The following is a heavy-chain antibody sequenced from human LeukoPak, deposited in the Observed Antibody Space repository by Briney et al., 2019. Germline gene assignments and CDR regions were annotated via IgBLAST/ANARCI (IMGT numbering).Heavy chain of an antibody. V-gene: IGHV4-59*01. CDR3: ASSPDYGDYFNWFDP. J-gene: IGHJ5*02. CDR2: IYYSGST. Sequence: KASETLSLTCTVSGGSISSYYWSWIRQPPGKGLEWIGYIYYSGSTNYNPSLKSRVTISVDTSKNQFSLKLSSVTAADTAVYYCASSPDYGDYFNWFDPWGQGTLVTVSS. CDR1: GGSISSYY. D-gene: IGHD4-17*01.